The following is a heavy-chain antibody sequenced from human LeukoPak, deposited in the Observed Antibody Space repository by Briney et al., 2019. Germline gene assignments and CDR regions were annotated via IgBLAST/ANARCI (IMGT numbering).Heavy chain of an antibody. J-gene: IGHJ4*02. V-gene: IGHV4-34*01. D-gene: IGHD5-24*01. Sequence: SETLSLTCAVYGGSFSGYYWSWIRQPPGKGLEWIGEINHSGSTNYNPSLKSRVTISVDTSKNQFSLKLSSVTAADTAVYYCARRQRWLRSFDYWGQGTLVTVSS. CDR3: ARRQRWLRSFDY. CDR1: GGSFSGYY. CDR2: INHSGST.